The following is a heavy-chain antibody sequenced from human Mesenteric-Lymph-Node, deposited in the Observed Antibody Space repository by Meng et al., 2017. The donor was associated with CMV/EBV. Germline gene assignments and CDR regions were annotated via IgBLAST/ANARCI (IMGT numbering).Heavy chain of an antibody. J-gene: IGHJ4*02. D-gene: IGHD5-12*01. V-gene: IGHV4-31*02. Sequence: SGRSISSGGYYWSWIRQHPGKGLEWIGYIYYGGSTYYSPSLKSRVTISVDTSKNQFSLKLSSVTAADTAVYYCARIRNRYSGYDEVNWGQGTLVTVSS. CDR3: ARIRNRYSGYDEVN. CDR2: IYYGGST. CDR1: GRSISSGGYY.